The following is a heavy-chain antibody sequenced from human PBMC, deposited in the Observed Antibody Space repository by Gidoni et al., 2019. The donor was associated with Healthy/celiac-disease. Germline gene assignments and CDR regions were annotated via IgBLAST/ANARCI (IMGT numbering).Heavy chain of an antibody. Sequence: EVQLVESGGGLIQPGGSLSLSCAASGFTVSSNYMSWVRQAPGKGLEWVSVIYSGGSTYYADSVKGRFTISRDNSKNTLYLQMNSLRAEDTAVYYCARVAAAAPYFDYWGQGTLVTVSS. D-gene: IGHD6-13*01. CDR2: IYSGGST. CDR1: GFTVSSNY. V-gene: IGHV3-53*01. CDR3: ARVAAAAPYFDY. J-gene: IGHJ4*02.